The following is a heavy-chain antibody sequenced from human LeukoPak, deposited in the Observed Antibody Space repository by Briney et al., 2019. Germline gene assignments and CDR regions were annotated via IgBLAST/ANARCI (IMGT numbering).Heavy chain of an antibody. CDR2: INHSGST. CDR3: ASGYPLPDYYGSGSYSDY. CDR1: GGSFSGYY. D-gene: IGHD3-10*01. V-gene: IGHV4-34*01. Sequence: SSETLSLTCAVYGGSFSGYYWSWIRQPPGKGLEWIGEINHSGSTNYNPSLKSRVTISVDTSKNQFSLKLRSVTPADTAVYYCASGYPLPDYYGSGSYSDYWGQGTLVTVSS. J-gene: IGHJ4*02.